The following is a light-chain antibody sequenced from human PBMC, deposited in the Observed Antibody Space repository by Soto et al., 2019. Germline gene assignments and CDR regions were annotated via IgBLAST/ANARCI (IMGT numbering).Light chain of an antibody. V-gene: IGKV3-20*01. CDR2: DAS. CDR3: QHSSSYPLT. Sequence: IGLTLSPCTVSLSPGERATLSCRASQTVRNNYLAWYQQKPGQAPRLLIYDASSRATGIPDRFSGGGSGTDFTLTISRLEPEDFTVYYCQHSSSYPLTFGGGTKVDIK. CDR1: QTVRNNY. J-gene: IGKJ4*01.